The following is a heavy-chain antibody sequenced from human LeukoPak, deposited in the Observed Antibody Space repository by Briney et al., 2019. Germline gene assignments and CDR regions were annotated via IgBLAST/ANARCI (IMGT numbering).Heavy chain of an antibody. J-gene: IGHJ4*02. CDR1: GFTFSSYE. V-gene: IGHV3-48*03. D-gene: IGHD3/OR15-3a*01. CDR3: VRGGLLGY. CDR2: IGGSGRTI. Sequence: TGGPLKLSCEAPGFTFSSYEINWVGQAPGEGLEWVSYIGGSGRTIYYTDSVKGRFTISRDNAKNSLYLQMNSLRAEDTAVYYCVRGGLLGYWGQGTLVTVSS.